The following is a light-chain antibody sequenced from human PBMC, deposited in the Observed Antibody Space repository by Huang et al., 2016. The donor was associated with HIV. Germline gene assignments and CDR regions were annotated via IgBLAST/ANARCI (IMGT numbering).Light chain of an antibody. Sequence: EIVLTQSPGTLSLSPGERATLSCRASQSVSSNYLAWYQQKPGQAPRLLIYGASSRATGIPDRFSGSGSGTDFTLTISILEPEDFAVYCCQQYGSSPQTFGQGTKVEIK. CDR2: GAS. J-gene: IGKJ1*01. V-gene: IGKV3-20*01. CDR3: QQYGSSPQT. CDR1: QSVSSNY.